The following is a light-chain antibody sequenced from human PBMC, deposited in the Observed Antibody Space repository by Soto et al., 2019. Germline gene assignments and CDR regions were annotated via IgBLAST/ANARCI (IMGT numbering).Light chain of an antibody. V-gene: IGKV1-5*03. Sequence: DIQMTQSPSTLSGSVGDRVTITCRASQTISSWLAWYQQKPGKAPKLLIYKASTLKSGAPSRFSGSGSGTEFTLPLGSLQPDDFATYSCQLYNSYSEAFGQGTKVELK. CDR1: QTISSW. CDR3: QLYNSYSEA. J-gene: IGKJ1*01. CDR2: KAS.